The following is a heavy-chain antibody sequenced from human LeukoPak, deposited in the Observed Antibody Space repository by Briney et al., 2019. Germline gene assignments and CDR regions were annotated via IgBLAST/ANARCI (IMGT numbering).Heavy chain of an antibody. CDR3: ARADGSVAGPPSGH. J-gene: IGHJ4*02. CDR1: GFTFSSIA. CDR2: IRSNEDTA. Sequence: GGSLRLSCTASGFTFSSIALTWVRQAPGKGLEWVSTIRSNEDTAYNADSVKGRFTISRDNSKSTLYLQMISLRTEDTAVYYCARADGSVAGPPSGHWGQGTLVTVSS. V-gene: IGHV3-23*01. D-gene: IGHD6-19*01.